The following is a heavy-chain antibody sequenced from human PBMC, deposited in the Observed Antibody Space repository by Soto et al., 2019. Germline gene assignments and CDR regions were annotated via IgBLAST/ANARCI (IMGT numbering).Heavy chain of an antibody. D-gene: IGHD3-16*01. Sequence: TLSLTCAVSGGSISSGGFSWSWIRQPPGKGLEWIGYIYHSGSTYYNPSLKSRVTISVDRSKNQFSLKLSSVTAADTAVYYCARLYHENWFDPWGQGTLVTVSS. CDR2: IYHSGST. J-gene: IGHJ5*02. CDR1: GGSISSGGFS. V-gene: IGHV4-30-2*01. CDR3: ARLYHENWFDP.